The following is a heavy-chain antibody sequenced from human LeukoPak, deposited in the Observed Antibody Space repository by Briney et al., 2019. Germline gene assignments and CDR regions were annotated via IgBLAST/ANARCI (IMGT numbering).Heavy chain of an antibody. J-gene: IGHJ6*02. Sequence: LGGSLRLSCAASGFTFSNYAMNWVRQAPGKGLEWVSLISSSGDNAYYADSVRGRFTISRDKSKNTVSLQMNSLRGEDTAVYYCAKDVRVGGGGMDVWGQGTPVTVSS. CDR3: AKDVRVGGGGMDV. V-gene: IGHV3-23*01. D-gene: IGHD1-26*01. CDR1: GFTFSNYA. CDR2: ISSSGDNA.